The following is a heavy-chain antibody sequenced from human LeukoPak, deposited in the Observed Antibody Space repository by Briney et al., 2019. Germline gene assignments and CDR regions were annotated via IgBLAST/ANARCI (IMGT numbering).Heavy chain of an antibody. CDR3: AKDVWAAAGTRYFDY. J-gene: IGHJ4*02. D-gene: IGHD6-13*01. V-gene: IGHV3-30*18. Sequence: PGRSLRLSCAASGFTFSSYGMHWVRQAPGKGLEWGAVISYDGSNKYYADSVKGRFTISRDNSKNTLYLQMNSLRAEDTAVYYCAKDVWAAAGTRYFDYWGQGTLVTVSS. CDR1: GFTFSSYG. CDR2: ISYDGSNK.